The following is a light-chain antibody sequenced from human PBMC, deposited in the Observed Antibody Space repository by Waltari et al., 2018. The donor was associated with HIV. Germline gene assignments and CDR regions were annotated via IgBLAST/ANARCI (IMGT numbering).Light chain of an antibody. CDR2: STN. V-gene: IGLV8-61*01. CDR3: VLYMGSGIWV. CDR1: SGSVPSCYY. Sequence: QTVVTQEPSFSVSPGGTVTIPCGLRSGSVPSCYYPSWYQPTPGQAPRTLIYSTNTRSSGVPDRFSGSILGNKAALTITGAQADDESDYYCVLYMGSGIWVFGGGTKLTVL. J-gene: IGLJ3*02.